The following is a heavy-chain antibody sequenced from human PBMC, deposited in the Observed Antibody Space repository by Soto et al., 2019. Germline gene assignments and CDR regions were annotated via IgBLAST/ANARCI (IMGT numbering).Heavy chain of an antibody. V-gene: IGHV4-39*01. J-gene: IGHJ6*02. CDR2: MYYSGTT. Sequence: SETLSLTCTVSGGSISSGTYYWGWIRQSPGKGLEWIGSMYYSGTTYYNPSLKSRATISVDMSKNQFYLKLSSVTAADTAVYYCARGEDAFFYYGLDVWGQGITVTVSS. CDR3: ARGEDAFFYYGLDV. CDR1: GGSISSGTYY.